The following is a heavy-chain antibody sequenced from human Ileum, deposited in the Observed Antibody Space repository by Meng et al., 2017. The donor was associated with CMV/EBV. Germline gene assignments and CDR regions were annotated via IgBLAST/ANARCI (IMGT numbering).Heavy chain of an antibody. CDR1: GAYINSYF. Sequence: QVQLQESGPGLVKPSETLSLSCSVSGAYINSYFWSWIRQPPGKGLEWIGYIYYNGKTNYNPSLSSRVTISVDTSKKQFSLKLTTVTTADTAVYYCVRGPVLTGNLNWVQGILVTVSS. CDR2: IYYNGKT. V-gene: IGHV4-59*08. D-gene: IGHD3-9*01. CDR3: VRGPVLTGNLN. J-gene: IGHJ4*02.